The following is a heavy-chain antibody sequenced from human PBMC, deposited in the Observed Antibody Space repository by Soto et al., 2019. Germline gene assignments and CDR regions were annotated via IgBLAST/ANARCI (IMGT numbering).Heavy chain of an antibody. V-gene: IGHV1-69*08. D-gene: IGHD1-7*01. CDR2: IIPILGIA. Sequence: QVQLVQSGAEVKKPGSSVKVSCKASGGTFSSYTISWVRQAPGQGLEWKGSIIPILGIANYAQKFQGRVTITADKSTSTAYMELSSLRSEDTAVYYCARDNEDWNYDYWGQGTLVTVSS. J-gene: IGHJ4*02. CDR1: GGTFSSYT. CDR3: ARDNEDWNYDY.